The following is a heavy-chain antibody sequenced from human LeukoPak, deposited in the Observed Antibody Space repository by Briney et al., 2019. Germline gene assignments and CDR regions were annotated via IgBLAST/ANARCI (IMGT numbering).Heavy chain of an antibody. D-gene: IGHD3-16*01. CDR3: VRDLILVWTPGDDFDH. J-gene: IGHJ4*02. CDR1: GFTDRNYR. V-gene: IGHV3-74*01. Sequence: LRLSCAASGFTDRNYRMHCVRQAQEKGLEWVSRINERATIISYADSVKGRFTISRENARNTLYLQMNSLTAEDTAVYYCVRDLILVWTPGDDFDHWGQGTLSPSPQ. CDR2: INERATII.